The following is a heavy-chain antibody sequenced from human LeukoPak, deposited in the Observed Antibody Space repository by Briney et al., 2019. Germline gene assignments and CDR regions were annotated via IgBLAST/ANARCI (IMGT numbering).Heavy chain of an antibody. CDR3: ARDLASGIAVESGLKAFDY. CDR2: ISSSSSYI. Sequence: PGGSLRLSCAASGFTFSSYSMNWVRQAPGKGLEWVSSISSSSSYIYYADSVKGRFTISRDNAKNSLYLQMNSLRAEDTAVYYCARDLASGIAVESGLKAFDYWGQGTLVNVSS. CDR1: GFTFSSYS. D-gene: IGHD6-19*01. V-gene: IGHV3-21*01. J-gene: IGHJ4*02.